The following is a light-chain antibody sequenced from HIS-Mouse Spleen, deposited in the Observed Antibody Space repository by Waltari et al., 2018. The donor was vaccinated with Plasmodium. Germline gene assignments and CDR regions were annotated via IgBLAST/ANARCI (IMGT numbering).Light chain of an antibody. CDR3: YSTDSSGNHRV. Sequence: SYELTQPPSVSVSPGQTARITCSGDALTKKYAYWYQQKSGQAPVLVIYEDSKRPSGIPARVSGCSSGTMATFTISGAQVEDEADYYCYSTDSSGNHRVFGGGTKLTVL. J-gene: IGLJ3*02. V-gene: IGLV3-10*01. CDR2: EDS. CDR1: ALTKKY.